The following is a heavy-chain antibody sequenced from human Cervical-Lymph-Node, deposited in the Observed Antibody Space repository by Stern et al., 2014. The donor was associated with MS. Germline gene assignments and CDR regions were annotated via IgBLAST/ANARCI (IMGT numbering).Heavy chain of an antibody. CDR2: SDWDDDK. Sequence: QVTLRESGPALVQPTQTLTLTCTFSGFSLTTHGTRVSWIRQPPGKALEWLARSDWDDDKFYSTSLKTRLTISKDTSKNQVVLTMTNMDPVDTATYYCTRVGGNGGYFDFWGQGTLVTVS. V-gene: IGHV2-70*04. D-gene: IGHD2-2*01. CDR3: TRVGGNGGYFDF. CDR1: GFSLTTHGTR. J-gene: IGHJ4*02.